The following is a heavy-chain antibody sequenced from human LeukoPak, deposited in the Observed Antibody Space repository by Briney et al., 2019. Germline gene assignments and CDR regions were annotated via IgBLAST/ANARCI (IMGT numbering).Heavy chain of an antibody. J-gene: IGHJ3*02. V-gene: IGHV3-21*01. CDR3: ARVTGTTGRGAFDI. CDR1: GFTFSSYS. Sequence: PGGSLRLSCAASGFTFSSYSMNWVRQAPGKGLEWVSSISSSSSYIYYADSVKGRFTISRGNAKNSLYLQMNSLRAEDTAVYYCARVTGTTGRGAFDIWGQGTMVTVSS. CDR2: ISSSSSYI. D-gene: IGHD1-20*01.